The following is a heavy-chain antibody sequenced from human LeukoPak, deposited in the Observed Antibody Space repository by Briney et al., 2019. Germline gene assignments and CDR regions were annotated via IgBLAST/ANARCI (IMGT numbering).Heavy chain of an antibody. V-gene: IGHV3-21*01. D-gene: IGHD3-22*01. CDR1: GFTFSSYS. Sequence: SGGSLRLSCAASGFTFSSYSMNWVRQAPGKGLEWVSSISSSSSYIYYADSVKGRFTISRGNAKNPLYLQMNSLRAEDTALYYCARVGYYDSSGYYWGQGTLVTVSS. CDR2: ISSSSSYI. J-gene: IGHJ4*02. CDR3: ARVGYYDSSGYY.